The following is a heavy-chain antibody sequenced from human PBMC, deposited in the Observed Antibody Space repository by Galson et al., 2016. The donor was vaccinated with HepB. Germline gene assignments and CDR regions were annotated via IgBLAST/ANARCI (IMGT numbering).Heavy chain of an antibody. D-gene: IGHD2-2*01. CDR3: ARDSHPGYCGSKTRPKQNWFDP. Sequence: SVKVSCKASGDTFIGYYMHWVRQAPGQGLEWMGRINPDSGSTDYAHRFRGRVTMTRDTSINTAYMELSSLTSDDTAIYYCARDSHPGYCGSKTRPKQNWFDPWGQGTLVTVSS. CDR1: GDTFIGYY. CDR2: INPDSGST. J-gene: IGHJ5*02. V-gene: IGHV1-2*06.